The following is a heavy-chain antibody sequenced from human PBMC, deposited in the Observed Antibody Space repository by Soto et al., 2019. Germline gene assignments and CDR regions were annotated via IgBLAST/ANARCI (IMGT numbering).Heavy chain of an antibody. CDR3: ARRYGGNFDY. J-gene: IGHJ4*02. CDR1: GGSISSYY. CDR2: IYYSGST. V-gene: IGHV4-59*01. Sequence: SETLSLTCTVSGGSISSYYWSWIRQPPGKGLEWIGYIYYSGSTNYNPSLKSRVTMSVDTSKNRFSLKLSSVTAADTAVYYCARRYGGNFDYWGQGTLVTVSS. D-gene: IGHD1-26*01.